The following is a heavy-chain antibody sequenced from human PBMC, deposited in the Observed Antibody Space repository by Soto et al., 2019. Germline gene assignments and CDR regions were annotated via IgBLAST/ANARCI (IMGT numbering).Heavy chain of an antibody. J-gene: IGHJ6*04. Sequence: QVPLQESGPGLVKPSETLSLSCTVSGGSISNYYWSWFRQTPGKGLEWIGYVHDSWGSNYNPSLKRRVAISLVTSKSQFSLRLTSVPATDTAVCYCARQRLGTLHGLVDVWGKGTKVTVSS. D-gene: IGHD1-26*01. CDR1: GGSISNYY. CDR3: ARQRLGTLHGLVDV. CDR2: VHDSWGS. V-gene: IGHV4-59*08.